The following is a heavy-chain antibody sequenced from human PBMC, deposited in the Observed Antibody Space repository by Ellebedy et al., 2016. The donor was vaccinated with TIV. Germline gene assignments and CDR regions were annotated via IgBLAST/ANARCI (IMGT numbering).Heavy chain of an antibody. D-gene: IGHD3-22*01. J-gene: IGHJ4*02. CDR2: IGGAGGGT. Sequence: PGGSLRLSCVASGLTFSTYAMSWVRQAPGKGLEWVSAIGGAGGGTSHADLVKGRFTISRDNSKNTLYREMNSLRAEDTAVYYCASHLSSGYYVYWGQGTLVTVSS. CDR3: ASHLSSGYYVY. CDR1: GLTFSTYA. V-gene: IGHV3-23*01.